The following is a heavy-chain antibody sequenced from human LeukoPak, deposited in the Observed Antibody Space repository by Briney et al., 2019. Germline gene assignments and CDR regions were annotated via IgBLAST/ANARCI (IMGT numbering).Heavy chain of an antibody. Sequence: SQTLSLTCAVSGGSISSGGYSWSWIRQPPGKGLEWIGYIYHSGSTYYNPPLKSRVTISVDRSKNQFSLKLSSVTAADTAVYYCARVEELLGIYWGQGTLVTVSS. D-gene: IGHD1-26*01. CDR2: IYHSGST. CDR3: ARVEELLGIY. J-gene: IGHJ4*02. V-gene: IGHV4-30-2*01. CDR1: GGSISSGGYS.